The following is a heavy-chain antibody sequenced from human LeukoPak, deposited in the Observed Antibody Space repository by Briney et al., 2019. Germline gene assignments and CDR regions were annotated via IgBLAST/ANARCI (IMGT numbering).Heavy chain of an antibody. CDR2: FSLGGSGTT. CDR1: GASITTYS. Sequence: PSETLSLTCIVSGASITTYSWNWLRQSPGKGLEWIGYFSLGGSGTTSYTSSLKSRVTISRDTSKNQLSLKLTSVTAADTAVYYCAGWDDSAWAFGTWGPGTLVTVSS. J-gene: IGHJ5*02. D-gene: IGHD6-19*01. CDR3: AGWDDSAWAFGT. V-gene: IGHV4-59*08.